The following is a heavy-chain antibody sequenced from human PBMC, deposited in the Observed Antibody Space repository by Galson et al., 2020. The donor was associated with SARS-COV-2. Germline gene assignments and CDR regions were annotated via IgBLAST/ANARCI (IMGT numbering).Heavy chain of an antibody. V-gene: IGHV3-30*18. CDR2: ISYDGSDK. D-gene: IGHD2-21*02. J-gene: IGHJ4*02. CDR3: AKDGGHCSGGDCLLYYFDY. CDR1: GFTFSSYG. Sequence: LGESLKISCAASGFTFSSYGMHWVRQAPGKGLEWVAVISYDGSDKYFADSVKGRFTISRDNSKNTLYVQMNSLRPEDTAVYYCAKDGGHCSGGDCLLYYFDYWGQGTLVTVSS.